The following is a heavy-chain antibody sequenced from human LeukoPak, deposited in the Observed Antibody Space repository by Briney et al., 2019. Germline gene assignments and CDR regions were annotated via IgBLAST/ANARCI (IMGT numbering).Heavy chain of an antibody. D-gene: IGHD3-10*01. Sequence: GGSLRLSCAASGFTFSSYGMHWVRQAPGKGLGWVAFIRYDGSNKYYADSVKGRFTISRDNSKNTLYLQMNSLRAEDTAVYYCAKDKPVWFGEADAFDIWGQGTMVTVSS. J-gene: IGHJ3*02. V-gene: IGHV3-30*02. CDR3: AKDKPVWFGEADAFDI. CDR2: IRYDGSNK. CDR1: GFTFSSYG.